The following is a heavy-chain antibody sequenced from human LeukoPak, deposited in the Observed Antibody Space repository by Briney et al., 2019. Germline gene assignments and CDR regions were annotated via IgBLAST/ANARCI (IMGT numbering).Heavy chain of an antibody. J-gene: IGHJ4*02. CDR1: GFTFSSYA. D-gene: IGHD3-10*01. V-gene: IGHV3-23*01. CDR2: ISGSGGST. CDR3: ATDRRGYGSGSYDY. Sequence: GGSLRLSCAASGFTFSSYAMGWVRQAPGKGLEWVSAISGSGGSTYYADSVKGRFTISRDNSKNTLYLQMNSLRAEDTAVYYCATDRRGYGSGSYDYWGQGTLVTVSS.